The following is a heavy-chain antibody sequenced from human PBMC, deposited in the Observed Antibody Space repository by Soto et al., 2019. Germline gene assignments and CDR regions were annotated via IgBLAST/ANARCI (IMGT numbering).Heavy chain of an antibody. D-gene: IGHD4-17*01. CDR2: VSGSSSYI. CDR3: ARDLRGHYGP. Sequence: GGSLRLSCECSGFNFINFNMIWVRQAPGKGLEWVSSVSGSSSYIYYADSVKGRFTVSRDNANNLVFLQMNGLRPEDTAMYYCARDLRGHYGPWGQGTMVTVSS. J-gene: IGHJ3*01. CDR1: GFNFINFN. V-gene: IGHV3-21*06.